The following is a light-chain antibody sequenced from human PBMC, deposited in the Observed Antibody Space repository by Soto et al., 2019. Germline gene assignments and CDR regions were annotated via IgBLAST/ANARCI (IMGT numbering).Light chain of an antibody. Sequence: EIVLTQSPCILSLSPGERVSLSCGASQSITSSFLAWYQQKPGQAPRLLIYGASSRATGIPDRFSGTGSETDFTLTINRLEPEDFAVYYCQQYENSPITFGQGTRLEIK. CDR3: QQYENSPIT. CDR1: QSITSSF. CDR2: GAS. J-gene: IGKJ5*01. V-gene: IGKV3-20*01.